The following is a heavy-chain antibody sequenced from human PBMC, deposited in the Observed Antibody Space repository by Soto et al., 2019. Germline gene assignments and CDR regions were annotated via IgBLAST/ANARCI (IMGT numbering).Heavy chain of an antibody. D-gene: IGHD3-9*01. CDR1: GGSISSYY. Sequence: SETLSLTCTVSGGSISSYYWSWIRQPPGKGLEWIGYIYYSGSTNYNPSLKSRVTISVDTSKNQFSLKLSSVTAADTAVYYCAREDYDILTGYYRTFDYWGQGTLVTVS. CDR3: AREDYDILTGYYRTFDY. V-gene: IGHV4-59*01. J-gene: IGHJ4*02. CDR2: IYYSGST.